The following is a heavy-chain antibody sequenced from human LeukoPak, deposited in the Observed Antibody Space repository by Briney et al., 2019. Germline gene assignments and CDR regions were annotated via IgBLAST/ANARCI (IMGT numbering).Heavy chain of an antibody. Sequence: GGSLRLSCAASGFTFSSYAMSWVRQAPGKGLEWVSAISGSGGSTYYADSVKGRFTISRDNSKNTLYLQMNSLRAEDTAVYYCAKDIVLMVYAKKGELFFDYWGQGTLVTVSS. V-gene: IGHV3-23*01. D-gene: IGHD2-8*01. CDR3: AKDIVLMVYAKKGELFFDY. CDR1: GFTFSSYA. J-gene: IGHJ4*02. CDR2: ISGSGGST.